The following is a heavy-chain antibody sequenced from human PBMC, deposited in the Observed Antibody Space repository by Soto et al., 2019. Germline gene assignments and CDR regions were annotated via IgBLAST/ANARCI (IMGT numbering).Heavy chain of an antibody. CDR1: GFTFRIYA. J-gene: IGHJ5*02. V-gene: IGHV3-23*01. CDR2: ITGNGDTT. Sequence: EVQLLESGGGLVQPGGSLRLSCAASGFTFRIYAMSWVRQAPGRGLEWVSSITGNGDTTYYPDSVKGRFTISRDNSKNTLFLPMGSLRVEDTDVYYCALDRPNYFGSGGGYYKSGGDHWGQGILVTVSS. CDR3: ALDRPNYFGSGGGYYKSGGDH. D-gene: IGHD3-10*01.